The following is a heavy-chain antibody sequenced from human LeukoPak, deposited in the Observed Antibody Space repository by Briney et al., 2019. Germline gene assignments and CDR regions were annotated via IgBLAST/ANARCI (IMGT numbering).Heavy chain of an antibody. CDR3: ASTLRGVDPAAIYYYYMDV. CDR2: IIPIFGTA. J-gene: IGHJ6*03. CDR1: GYTFTNYY. Sequence: SVKVSCKASGYTFTNYYMHWVRQAPGQGLEWMGGIIPIFGTANYAQKFQGRVTITTDESTSTAYMELSSLRSEDTAVYYCASTLRGVDPAAIYYYYMDVWGKGTTVTVSS. V-gene: IGHV1-69*05. D-gene: IGHD2-2*01.